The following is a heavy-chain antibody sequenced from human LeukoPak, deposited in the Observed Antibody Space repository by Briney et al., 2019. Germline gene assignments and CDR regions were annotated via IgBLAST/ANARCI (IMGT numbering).Heavy chain of an antibody. J-gene: IGHJ3*02. V-gene: IGHV1-2*02. Sequence: ASVKVSCKASGYTFTGYYMHWVRQAPGQGLEWMGWINPNSGGTNYAQKFQGRVTMTRDTSISTAYMELSRLRSDDTAVYYCARDRGEYDAFDIWGQGTMVTVSS. CDR1: GYTFTGYY. CDR2: INPNSGGT. D-gene: IGHD3-10*01. CDR3: ARDRGEYDAFDI.